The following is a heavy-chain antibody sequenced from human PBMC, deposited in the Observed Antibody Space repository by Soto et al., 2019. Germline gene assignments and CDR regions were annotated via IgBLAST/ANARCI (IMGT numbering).Heavy chain of an antibody. Sequence: QITLKESGPTLVKPTQTLTLTCTFSGFSLSTRGVAVGWFRQPPGKALEWLALIYWDEDKWYSPSLKSRLTITDDTSKNQVVLTMPNMDPVDTATYYCAHRPRGSAYYFDYWGQGTLVTVSS. D-gene: IGHD5-12*01. CDR3: AHRPRGSAYYFDY. J-gene: IGHJ4*02. CDR2: IYWDEDK. CDR1: GFSLSTRGVA. V-gene: IGHV2-5*02.